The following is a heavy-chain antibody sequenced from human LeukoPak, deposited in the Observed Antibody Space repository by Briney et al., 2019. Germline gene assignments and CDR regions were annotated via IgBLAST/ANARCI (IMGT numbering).Heavy chain of an antibody. Sequence: SETLSLTCAVYGGSFSGYDWSWIRQPPGKGLEWIGEINHSGSTSYNPSLKSRVTISVDTSKNQFSLKLSSVTAADTAVYYFARGFRCSWAPIDYWGQGTLVTVSS. V-gene: IGHV4-34*01. D-gene: IGHD6-13*01. CDR2: INHSGST. CDR1: GGSFSGYD. CDR3: ARGFRCSWAPIDY. J-gene: IGHJ4*02.